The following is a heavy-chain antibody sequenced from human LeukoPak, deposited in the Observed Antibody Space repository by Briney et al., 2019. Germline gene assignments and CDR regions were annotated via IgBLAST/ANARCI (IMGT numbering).Heavy chain of an antibody. J-gene: IGHJ4*02. Sequence: SQTLSLTCAISGDSVSSKSTAWNCIRQSTPRDLEWLVRTYERSKWYTGYAVSVKGRITINPNTSKNQFPLQLNSGTPEDAAVYCCVKESDDYYWALDFWGQGTPVTVSS. V-gene: IGHV6-1*01. CDR1: GDSVSSKSTA. CDR2: TYERSKWYT. CDR3: VKESDDYYWALDF. D-gene: IGHD3-10*01.